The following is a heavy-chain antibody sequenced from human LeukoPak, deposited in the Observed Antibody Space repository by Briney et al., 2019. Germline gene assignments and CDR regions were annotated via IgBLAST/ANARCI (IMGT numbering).Heavy chain of an antibody. CDR1: GSGFTFRNAW. Sequence: GGSLRLSCAASGSGFTFRNAWMSWVRQAPGKGLKWVGRIKSKGDGGAADYAAPVEGRFTISRDDSKNTRYLQMNSLKVEDTAVYYCTTDWYDYWGQGTLVTVSS. CDR2: IKSKGDGGAA. V-gene: IGHV3-15*05. J-gene: IGHJ4*02. D-gene: IGHD6-13*01. CDR3: TTDWYDY.